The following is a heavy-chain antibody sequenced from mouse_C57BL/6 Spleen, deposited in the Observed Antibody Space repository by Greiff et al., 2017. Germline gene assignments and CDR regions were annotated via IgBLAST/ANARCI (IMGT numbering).Heavy chain of an antibody. CDR3: ATQEDGAY. V-gene: IGHV1-26*01. Sequence: VQLQQSGPELVKPGASVKISCKASGYTFTDYYMNWVKQSHGKSLEWIGDINPNNGGTSYNQKFKGKATLTVDKSSSTAYMELRSLTSEDSAVYYCATQEDGAYWGQGTLVTVSA. CDR1: GYTFTDYY. CDR2: INPNNGGT. J-gene: IGHJ3*01.